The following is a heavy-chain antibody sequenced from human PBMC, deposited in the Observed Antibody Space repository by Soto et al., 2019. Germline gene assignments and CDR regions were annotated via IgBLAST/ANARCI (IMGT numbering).Heavy chain of an antibody. J-gene: IGHJ3*02. CDR1: GFTVSSNY. D-gene: IGHD2-2*01. CDR3: AREVDCSSTSCYERIRNAFDI. V-gene: IGHV3-53*01. CDR2: IYSGGST. Sequence: GGSLRLSCAASGFTVSSNYMSWVRQAPGKGLEWVSVIYSGGSTYYADSVKGRFTISRDNSKNTLYLQMNSLRAEDTAVYYCAREVDCSSTSCYERIRNAFDIWGQGTMVTVSS.